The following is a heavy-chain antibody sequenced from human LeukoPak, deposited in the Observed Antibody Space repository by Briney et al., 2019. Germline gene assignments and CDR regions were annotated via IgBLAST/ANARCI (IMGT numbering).Heavy chain of an antibody. D-gene: IGHD3-10*01. CDR1: GYSYTAFY. V-gene: IGHV1-2*02. CDR3: ARDGEYGTGSYYRGCFDY. Sequence: ASVKVSCKASGYSYTAFYIHWVRQAPGQGLEWMVWIHPRSGETNYAYKFRGRVTMTRDTSISTTYMDLGSLGSDDKAVYYCARDGEYGTGSYYRGCFDYWGQGTLVTVSS. J-gene: IGHJ4*02. CDR2: IHPRSGET.